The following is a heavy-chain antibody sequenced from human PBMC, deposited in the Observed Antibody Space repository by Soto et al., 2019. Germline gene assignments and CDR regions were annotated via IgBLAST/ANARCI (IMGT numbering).Heavy chain of an antibody. CDR2: ISASGGGT. V-gene: IGHV3-23*01. D-gene: IGHD3-10*01. CDR3: AKDGDASGSYYPYNWFDP. CDR1: GFTFSSYA. Sequence: PGGSLRLSCAASGFTFSSYAMSWVRQAPGKGLEWVSAISASGGGTYYADSVKGRFTISRDNSKNTLYLQVNSLRAVDTAVYYCAKDGDASGSYYPYNWFDPWGQGTLVTVSS. J-gene: IGHJ5*02.